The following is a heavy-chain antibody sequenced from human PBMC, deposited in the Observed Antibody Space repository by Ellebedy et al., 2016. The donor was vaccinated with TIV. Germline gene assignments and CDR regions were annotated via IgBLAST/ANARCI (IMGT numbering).Heavy chain of an antibody. CDR3: ARDEERWGTGVGATPSDY. D-gene: IGHD1-26*01. J-gene: IGHJ4*02. Sequence: GESLKISCAASGFSFSSYWMSWVRQAPGKGLEWVANIKQDGGEKYYVDSVKGRFTISRDNSKNTLYLQMGSLRAEDMAVYYCARDEERWGTGVGATPSDYWGQGTLVTVSS. V-gene: IGHV3-7*01. CDR1: GFSFSSYW. CDR2: IKQDGGEK.